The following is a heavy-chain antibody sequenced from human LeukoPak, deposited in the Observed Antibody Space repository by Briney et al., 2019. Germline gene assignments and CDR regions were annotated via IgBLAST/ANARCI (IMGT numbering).Heavy chain of an antibody. CDR2: IYSGGSA. Sequence: GGSLRLSCAASGFTVSSNYMSWVRQAPGKGLEWVSVIYSGGSAYYADSVKGRFTISRDNSKNTLYLQMNSLRAEDTAVYYCAKDPSGNYFPNWFDPWGQGTLVTVSS. D-gene: IGHD1-26*01. CDR3: AKDPSGNYFPNWFDP. CDR1: GFTVSSNY. J-gene: IGHJ5*02. V-gene: IGHV3-53*01.